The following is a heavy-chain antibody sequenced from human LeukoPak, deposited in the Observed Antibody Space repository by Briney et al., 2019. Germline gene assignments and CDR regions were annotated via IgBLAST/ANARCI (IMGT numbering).Heavy chain of an antibody. V-gene: IGHV3-23*01. CDR3: ARASDYDSGGYYIGGTFDY. D-gene: IGHD3-22*01. CDR1: GFTFSSYA. Sequence: AGGSLRLSCAASGFTFSSYAMSWVRQAPGKGLEWVSAISGSGGRTYYADSVKGRFTISRDNSKNTLYLQMKSLRAEDTAVYYCARASDYDSGGYYIGGTFDYWGQGTLVTVSS. CDR2: ISGSGGRT. J-gene: IGHJ4*02.